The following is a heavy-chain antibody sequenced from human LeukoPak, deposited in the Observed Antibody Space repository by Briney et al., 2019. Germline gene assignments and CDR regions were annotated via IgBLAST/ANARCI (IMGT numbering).Heavy chain of an antibody. CDR3: ARHMVRGVICDY. CDR1: GGSISSSSYY. V-gene: IGHV4-39*01. Sequence: PSETLSLTCTVSGGSISSSSYYWGWLRQPPGKGLEWIGSIYYSGSTYYHPSLNIRVTISVATSKNQFSLKLSSVPAADTAVYYCARHMVRGVICDYWGQGTLVTVSS. J-gene: IGHJ4*02. D-gene: IGHD3-10*01. CDR2: IYYSGST.